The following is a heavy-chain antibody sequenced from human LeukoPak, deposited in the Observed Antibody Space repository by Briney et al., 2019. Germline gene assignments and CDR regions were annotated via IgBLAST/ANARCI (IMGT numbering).Heavy chain of an antibody. CDR2: IKQDGSEK. V-gene: IGHV3-7*01. J-gene: IGHJ6*03. Sequence: PGGSLRLSCAASGFTFSSYWMSWVRQAPGKGLEWVANIKQDGSEKYYVDSVKGRFTISRDNAKNSLYLQMNSLRAEDTAVYYCARERGSSSWYGYYYYYYMDVWGKGTTVTISS. CDR3: ARERGSSSWYGYYYYYYMDV. CDR1: GFTFSSYW. D-gene: IGHD6-13*01.